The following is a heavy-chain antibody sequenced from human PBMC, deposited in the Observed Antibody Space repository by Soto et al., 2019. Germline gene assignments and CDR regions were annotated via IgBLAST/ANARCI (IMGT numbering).Heavy chain of an antibody. CDR1: GFTFSSYG. CDR3: ARVTMVRGVKGKHGGNDY. J-gene: IGHJ4*02. CDR2: IWYDGSNK. D-gene: IGHD3-10*01. Sequence: QVQLVESGGGVVQPGRSLRLSCAASGFTFSSYGMHWVRQAPGKGLEWVAVIWYDGSNKYYADSVKGRFTISRDNSKNTLYLQMNSLRAEDTAVYYCARVTMVRGVKGKHGGNDYWGQGTLVTVSS. V-gene: IGHV3-33*01.